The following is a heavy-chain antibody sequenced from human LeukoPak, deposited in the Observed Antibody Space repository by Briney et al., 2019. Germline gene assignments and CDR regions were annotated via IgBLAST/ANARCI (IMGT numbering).Heavy chain of an antibody. CDR3: AASGSYWFFDY. D-gene: IGHD1-26*01. V-gene: IGHV3-23*01. Sequence: GRSLRLFCAASVLPYSRFAMRWVPEPPGKGLEWVTTISGSGGSTYYADSVKGRFTISRDNSKNTLYLQMNSLRAEDTAVYYCAASGSYWFFDYWGQGTLVTVSS. CDR1: VLPYSRFA. CDR2: ISGSGGST. J-gene: IGHJ4*02.